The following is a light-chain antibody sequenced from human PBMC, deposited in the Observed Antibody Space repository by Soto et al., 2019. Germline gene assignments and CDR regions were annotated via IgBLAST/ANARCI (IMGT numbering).Light chain of an antibody. CDR1: QTISSW. CDR3: QHFHSYSEA. CDR2: KAS. J-gene: IGKJ1*01. V-gene: IGKV1-5*03. Sequence: DIQMTQSPSTLSGSVGDRVTITCRASQTISSWLAWYQQKPGKAPKLLIYKASTLKSGAPSRFSGSGSATEFTLTISSLQTDYFGTDYCQHFHSYSEAFAQGTKV.